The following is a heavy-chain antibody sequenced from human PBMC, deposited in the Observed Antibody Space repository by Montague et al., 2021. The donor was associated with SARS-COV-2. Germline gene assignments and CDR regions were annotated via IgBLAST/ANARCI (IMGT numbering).Heavy chain of an antibody. CDR1: GGSISSSSYY. CDR2: IYYRGST. CDR3: ATQEDPSGWIPGPFDF. D-gene: IGHD6-19*01. V-gene: IGHV4-39*01. J-gene: IGHJ4*02. Sequence: SKTLSLTCTVSGGSISSSSYYWAWIRQPPGKGRGWIGSIYYRGSTYYNPSLKSRVFISVDTSKNQLSLTLTSVTAADTAFYYCATQEDPSGWIPGPFDFWGQGTLLSVSS.